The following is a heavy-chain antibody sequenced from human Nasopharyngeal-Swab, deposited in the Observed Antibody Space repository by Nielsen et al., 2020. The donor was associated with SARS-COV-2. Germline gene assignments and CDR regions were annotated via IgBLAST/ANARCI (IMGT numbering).Heavy chain of an antibody. CDR1: GYTLTGYS. V-gene: IGHV1-2*02. CDR2: INPHSRGT. Sequence: ASVKVSCKVSGYTLTGYSMHWVRQAPGQGLEWMGWINPHSRGTKYAQKFQGRVTMTSDTSINTAYMELRRLRSDDTAVYYCARDDYGDYGYFGHWGQGTLVTVSS. J-gene: IGHJ4*02. D-gene: IGHD4-17*01. CDR3: ARDDYGDYGYFGH.